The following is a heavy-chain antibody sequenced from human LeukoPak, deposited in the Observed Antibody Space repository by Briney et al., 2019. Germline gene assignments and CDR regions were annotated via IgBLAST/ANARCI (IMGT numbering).Heavy chain of an antibody. Sequence: GGSLRLSCATSGFNFNDHHLDWVRQAPGKGLEWVANIKQDGSEKYYVDSVKGRFTISRDNAKNSLYLQMNSLRAEDTAVYYCARSNYYDSSIGVWGQGTMVTVSS. V-gene: IGHV3-7*01. D-gene: IGHD3-22*01. J-gene: IGHJ3*01. CDR2: IKQDGSEK. CDR1: GFNFNDHH. CDR3: ARSNYYDSSIGV.